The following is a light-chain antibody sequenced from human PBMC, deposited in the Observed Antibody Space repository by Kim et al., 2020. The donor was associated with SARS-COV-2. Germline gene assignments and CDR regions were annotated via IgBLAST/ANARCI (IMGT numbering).Light chain of an antibody. CDR2: GAS. V-gene: IGKV3-20*01. Sequence: PGERATLSCRASQSVSSSYLAWYQQKPGQAPRLLIYGASSRATGIPDRFSGSGSGTDFTLTISRLEPEDFAVYYCRQYGSSPPEYSFGQGTKLEI. J-gene: IGKJ2*03. CDR3: RQYGSSPPEYS. CDR1: QSVSSSY.